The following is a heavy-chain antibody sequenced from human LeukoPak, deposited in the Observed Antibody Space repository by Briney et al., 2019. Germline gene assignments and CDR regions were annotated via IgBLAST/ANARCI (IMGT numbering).Heavy chain of an antibody. CDR2: ISSSGSTT. V-gene: IGHV3-11*04. J-gene: IGHJ5*02. CDR1: GFTFSDYY. D-gene: IGHD4-17*01. CDR3: ARDANGDYGYWFDP. Sequence: GGSLRLSCAASGFTFSDYYMSWIRQAPGKGLEWVSYISSSGSTTYYADSVKGRFTISRDNAKSSLYLQMYSLRAEDTAVYYCARDANGDYGYWFDPWGQGTLVTVSS.